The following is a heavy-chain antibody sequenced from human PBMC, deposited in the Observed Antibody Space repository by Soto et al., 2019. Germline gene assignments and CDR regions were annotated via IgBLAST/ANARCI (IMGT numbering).Heavy chain of an antibody. CDR2: IYYSGST. D-gene: IGHD2-2*01. CDR3: ARESPAALLDY. V-gene: IGHV4-31*03. CDR1: GGSISSGGYY. Sequence: QVQLQESVPGLVKPSQTLSLTCTVSGGSISSGGYYWSWIRQHPGKGLEWIGYIYYSGSTYYNPSLKSRVTISVDPSKNQFSLKLSSVTAADTAVYYCARESPAALLDYWGQGTLVTVSS. J-gene: IGHJ4*02.